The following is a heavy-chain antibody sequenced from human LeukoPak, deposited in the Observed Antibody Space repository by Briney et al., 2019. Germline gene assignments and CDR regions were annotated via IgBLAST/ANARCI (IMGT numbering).Heavy chain of an antibody. D-gene: IGHD3-10*01. V-gene: IGHV4-61*02. CDR2: IYTSGST. CDR3: ARDSYYYGSGSYYLDY. J-gene: IGHJ4*02. Sequence: SETLSLTCTVSGGSISSGSYYWSWIRQPAGKGLEWIGRIYTSGSTNYNPSLKSRVTISVDTSKNQFSLKLSSVTAADTAVYYCARDSYYYGSGSYYLDYWGQGTLVTVSS. CDR1: GGSISSGSYY.